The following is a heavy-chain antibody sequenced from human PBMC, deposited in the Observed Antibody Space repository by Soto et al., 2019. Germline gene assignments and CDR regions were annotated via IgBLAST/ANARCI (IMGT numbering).Heavy chain of an antibody. J-gene: IGHJ6*02. Sequence: EVQLLESGGGLVQPGGSLRLSCAASGFIFSNYAMSWVRQAPGKGLEWASAISGRGGDTYYADSVKGRFTISRDNSKKMLYLQMNSLRAEDTAVYYCAKDRNSGYDSLTRMDVWGQGTTVTVSS. D-gene: IGHD5-12*01. CDR1: GFIFSNYA. CDR2: ISGRGGDT. CDR3: AKDRNSGYDSLTRMDV. V-gene: IGHV3-23*01.